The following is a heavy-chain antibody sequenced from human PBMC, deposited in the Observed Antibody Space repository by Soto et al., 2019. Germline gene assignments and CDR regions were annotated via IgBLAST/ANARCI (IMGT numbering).Heavy chain of an antibody. Sequence: PGESLKISCKGSGYSFTRYWISWVRQMPGKGLEWMGRIDPSDSYTNYGPSFQGHVTMSVDKSTSTAYLKWSSLKASDTAMYYCARMDGLVRGITKNWFDPWGQGTLVTVS. CDR3: ARMDGLVRGITKNWFDP. CDR2: IDPSDSYT. J-gene: IGHJ5*02. D-gene: IGHD3-10*01. V-gene: IGHV5-10-1*01. CDR1: GYSFTRYW.